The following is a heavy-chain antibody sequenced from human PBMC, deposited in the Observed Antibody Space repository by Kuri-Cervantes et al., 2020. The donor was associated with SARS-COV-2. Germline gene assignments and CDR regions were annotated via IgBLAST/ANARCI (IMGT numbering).Heavy chain of an antibody. CDR2: ISTYNGNT. V-gene: IGHV1-18*04. CDR3: ARDRGIAAAGTNWFDP. J-gene: IGHJ5*02. CDR1: GYTFTGYY. D-gene: IGHD6-13*01. Sequence: ASVKVSCKASGYTFTGYYMHWVRQAPGQGLEWMGWISTYNGNTNYAQILQGRVTITTDESTSTAYMELSSLRSEDTAVYYCARDRGIAAAGTNWFDPWGQGTLVTVSS.